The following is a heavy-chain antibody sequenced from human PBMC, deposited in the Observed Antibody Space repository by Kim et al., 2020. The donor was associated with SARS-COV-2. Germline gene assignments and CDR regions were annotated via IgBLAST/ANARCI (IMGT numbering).Heavy chain of an antibody. V-gene: IGHV3-15*01. Sequence: GGSLRLSCAASGFTFSNAWMSWVRQAPGKGLEWVGRIKSKTDGGTTDYAAPVKGRFTISRDDSKNTLYLQMNSLKTEDTAVYYCTTDCLDSSCYYYGMDVWGQGTTVTVSS. J-gene: IGHJ6*02. CDR1: GFTFSNAW. CDR3: TTDCLDSSCYYYGMDV. D-gene: IGHD3-16*01. CDR2: IKSKTDGGTT.